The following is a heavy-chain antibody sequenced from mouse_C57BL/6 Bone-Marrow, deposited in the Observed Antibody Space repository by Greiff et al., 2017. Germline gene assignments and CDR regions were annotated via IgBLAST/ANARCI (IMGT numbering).Heavy chain of an antibody. V-gene: IGHV1-69*01. CDR2: IDPSDSYT. J-gene: IGHJ4*01. CDR3: ARGDDPEDY. CDR1: GYTFTSYW. D-gene: IGHD2-3*01. Sequence: QVHVKQPGAELVMPGASVKLSCKASGYTFTSYWMHWVKQRPGQGLEWIGEIDPSDSYTNYNQKFKGKSTLTVDKSSSTAYMQLSSLTSEDSAVYYCARGDDPEDYWGQGTSVTVSS.